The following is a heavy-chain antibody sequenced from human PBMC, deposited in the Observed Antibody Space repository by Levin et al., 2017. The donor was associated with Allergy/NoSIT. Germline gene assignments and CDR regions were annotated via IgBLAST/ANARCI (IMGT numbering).Heavy chain of an antibody. J-gene: IGHJ4*02. D-gene: IGHD2-2*02. Sequence: GGSLRLSCAASGFTFSSYSMNWVRQAPGKGLEWVSSISSSSSYIYYADSVKGRFTISRDNAKNSLYLQMNSLRAEDTAVYYCARTAVDCSSTSCYTRGDFDYWGQGTLVTVSS. CDR2: ISSSSSYI. CDR3: ARTAVDCSSTSCYTRGDFDY. V-gene: IGHV3-21*01. CDR1: GFTFSSYS.